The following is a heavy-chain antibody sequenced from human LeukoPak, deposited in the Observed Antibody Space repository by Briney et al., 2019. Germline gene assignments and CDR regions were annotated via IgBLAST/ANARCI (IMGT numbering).Heavy chain of an antibody. D-gene: IGHD3-10*01. V-gene: IGHV3-43D*03. Sequence: GGSLRLSCAASGFTFDDYAMHWVRQAPGKGLEWVSLISWDGGSTYYADSVKGRFTISRDNSKNSLYLQMNSLRAEDTALYYCAKDPGYYGSGLDVWGKGTTVTVSS. CDR2: ISWDGGST. J-gene: IGHJ6*04. CDR3: AKDPGYYGSGLDV. CDR1: GFTFDDYA.